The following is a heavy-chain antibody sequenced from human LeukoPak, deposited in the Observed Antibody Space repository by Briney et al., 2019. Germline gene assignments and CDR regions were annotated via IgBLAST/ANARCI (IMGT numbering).Heavy chain of an antibody. V-gene: IGHV3-33*01. Sequence: GGSLRLSCAASGFTFSSYGMHWVRQAPGKGLEWVAVIWYDGSNKYYADSVKGRFTISRDNAKNSLYLQVNSLRAEDTAVYYCARNSHGYFDWLLESPFDYWGQGTLVTVSS. CDR3: ARNSHGYFDWLLESPFDY. CDR2: IWYDGSNK. CDR1: GFTFSSYG. D-gene: IGHD3-9*01. J-gene: IGHJ4*02.